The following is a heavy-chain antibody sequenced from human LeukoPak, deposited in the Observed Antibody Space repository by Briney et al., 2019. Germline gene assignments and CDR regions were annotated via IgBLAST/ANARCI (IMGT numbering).Heavy chain of an antibody. V-gene: IGHV3-30*14. CDR3: AKRGEGVSNAWYMNNWFDP. CDR1: GFTLSSHA. D-gene: IGHD6-13*01. CDR2: ISYDGSNK. J-gene: IGHJ5*02. Sequence: GGSLSLLCGASGFTLSSHAMHWARHAPGKGLEWVAFISYDGSNKYYADSVKGRFIISRENYKNNHYLQMNSRRTEDTAVYYCAKRGEGVSNAWYMNNWFDPWGQGTLVTVSS.